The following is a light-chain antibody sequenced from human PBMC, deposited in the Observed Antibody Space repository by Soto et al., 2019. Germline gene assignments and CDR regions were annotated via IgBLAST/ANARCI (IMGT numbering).Light chain of an antibody. Sequence: IQMTQSPYTLSASVGDRVTITCRASQDINRWLAWYQQKPGKAPKILIYNADTLESGVPSRFSGSGYGTEFILTISSLQPDDFATYYCQQFIRYWAFGQGTKVDI. CDR1: QDINRW. CDR3: QQFIRYWA. V-gene: IGKV1-5*01. CDR2: NAD. J-gene: IGKJ1*01.